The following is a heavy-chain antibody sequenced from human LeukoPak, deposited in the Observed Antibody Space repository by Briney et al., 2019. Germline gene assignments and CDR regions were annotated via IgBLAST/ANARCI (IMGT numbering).Heavy chain of an antibody. CDR2: IYPGDSDT. D-gene: IGHD3-22*01. Sequence: GESLKISWKGSGYRFTSYWIGWVRQMPGKGLEWMGIIYPGDSDTRYSPSFQGQVTISADKTIRTAYLQWSSLKASDTAMYYCAARTSFSYYYDSSGYSTRPYYFDYWGQGTLVIVSS. CDR3: AARTSFSYYYDSSGYSTRPYYFDY. V-gene: IGHV5-51*01. CDR1: GYRFTSYW. J-gene: IGHJ4*02.